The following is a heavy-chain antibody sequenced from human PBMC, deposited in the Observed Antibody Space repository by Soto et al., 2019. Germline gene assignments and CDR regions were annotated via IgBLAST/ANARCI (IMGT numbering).Heavy chain of an antibody. CDR3: ARKIEYYYDSSGPLYGMDV. CDR2: IIPIFGTA. J-gene: IGHJ6*02. CDR1: GGTFSSYA. V-gene: IGHV1-69*13. D-gene: IGHD3-22*01. Sequence: SVKVSCKSSGGTFSSYAISCVRQAPGQGLEWMGGIIPIFGTANYAQKFQGRVTITADESTSTAYMELSSLRSEDTAVYYCARKIEYYYDSSGPLYGMDVWGQGTTVTVSS.